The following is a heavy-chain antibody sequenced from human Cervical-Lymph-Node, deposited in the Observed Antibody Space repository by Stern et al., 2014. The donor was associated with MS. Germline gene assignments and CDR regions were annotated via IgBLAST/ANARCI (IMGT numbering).Heavy chain of an antibody. V-gene: IGHV3-9*01. D-gene: IGHD3-3*01. Sequence: EVQLVESGGGLVQPGRSLRLSCAAAGFAFDDYAMHWVRQAPGKGLEWVSGISGSGTKIGYADSVKGRFTISRDNDKNSLFLQMNNLRAEDTALYYCATANYEFGYYGMDVWGQGTAVTVS. CDR3: ATANYEFGYYGMDV. CDR2: ISGSGTKI. J-gene: IGHJ6*02. CDR1: GFAFDDYA.